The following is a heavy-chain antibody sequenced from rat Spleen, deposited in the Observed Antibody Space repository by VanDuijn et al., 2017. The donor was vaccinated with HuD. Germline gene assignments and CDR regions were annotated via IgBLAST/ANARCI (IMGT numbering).Heavy chain of an antibody. D-gene: IGHD1-12*03. J-gene: IGHJ4*01. CDR1: GFSLTSYH. V-gene: IGHV2S1*01. CDR2: VQSNGST. Sequence: QVQLKESGPGLVQPSQTLSLTCTVSGFSLTSYHVSWVRQPPGKGLEWMGRVQSNGSTYYNSALKSRLSISRDTSKSQVFLKMNSLQTEDTSIYYCTGYYDGYYHPSVMDAWGQGTSVTVSS. CDR3: TGYYDGYYHPSVMDA.